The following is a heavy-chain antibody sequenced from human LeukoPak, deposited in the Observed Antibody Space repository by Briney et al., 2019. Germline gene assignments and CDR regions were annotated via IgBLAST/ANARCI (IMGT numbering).Heavy chain of an antibody. Sequence: GGSLRLSCAASGINSRSSGMHWVRQAPGKGLEWVTFIQNDGSDKYCAASVKGRFTISRDNSKNTVYLHMASLRADDTALYYCAREGGRAVPGRFDQWGQGTLVTVSS. J-gene: IGHJ4*02. CDR2: IQNDGSDK. D-gene: IGHD6-13*01. CDR1: GINSRSSG. CDR3: AREGGRAVPGRFDQ. V-gene: IGHV3-30*02.